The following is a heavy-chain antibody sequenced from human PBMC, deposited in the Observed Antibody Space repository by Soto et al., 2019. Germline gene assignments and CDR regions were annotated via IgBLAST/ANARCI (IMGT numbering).Heavy chain of an antibody. CDR2: TSYDGSNN. CDR3: ARWGTTGGLDV. Sequence: QVQLVESGGGVVQPGTSLRLSCVGSGFTFRSYVIHWVRQAPGKGLEWVALTSYDGSNNFYGDSVKGRFTISRDNSRNTGELQMDSLRLEDTALYYCARWGTTGGLDVWGQATLVSVSS. V-gene: IGHV3-33*05. D-gene: IGHD3-16*01. J-gene: IGHJ4*02. CDR1: GFTFRSYV.